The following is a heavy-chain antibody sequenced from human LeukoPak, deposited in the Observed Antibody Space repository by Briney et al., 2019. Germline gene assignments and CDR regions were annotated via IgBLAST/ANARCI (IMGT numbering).Heavy chain of an antibody. Sequence: PSETLSLTCTVSGGSISSGGYYWSRIRQHPGKGLEWIGYIYYSGSTYYNPSPKSRVTVSVDTSKNQFSLKLSSVTAADTAVYYCARNSYGSGSYGDVDYWGQGTLVTVSS. CDR2: IYYSGST. CDR1: GGSISSGGYY. D-gene: IGHD3-10*01. CDR3: ARNSYGSGSYGDVDY. J-gene: IGHJ4*02. V-gene: IGHV4-31*03.